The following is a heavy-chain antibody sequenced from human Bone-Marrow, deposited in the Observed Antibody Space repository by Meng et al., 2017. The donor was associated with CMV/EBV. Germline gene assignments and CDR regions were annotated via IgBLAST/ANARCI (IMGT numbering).Heavy chain of an antibody. CDR1: GYTFTSYG. V-gene: IGHV1-18*01. CDR2: ISAYNGNT. Sequence: ASVKVSCKASGYTFTSYGISWVRQAPGQGLEWMGWISAYNGNTNYAQKLQGRATMTTDTSTSTAYMELRSLRSDDTAVYYFARTAIVVVPAATDYWGQGPLVPVSS. J-gene: IGHJ4*02. D-gene: IGHD2-2*01. CDR3: ARTAIVVVPAATDY.